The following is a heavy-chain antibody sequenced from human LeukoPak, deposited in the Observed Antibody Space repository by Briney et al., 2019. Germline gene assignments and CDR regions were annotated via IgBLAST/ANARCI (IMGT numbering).Heavy chain of an antibody. J-gene: IGHJ4*02. CDR2: IKQDGSEK. V-gene: IGHV3-7*01. Sequence: GGSLRLSCAASGFTFSSYWMSWVRQAPGKGLEWVANIKQDGSEKYYVDSVKGRFTISRDNAKNSLYLQMNSLRAEDTAVYYCARFKHRVVVIARYFDYWGQGTLVTVSS. CDR1: GFTFSSYW. CDR3: ARFKHRVVVIARYFDY. D-gene: IGHD2-21*01.